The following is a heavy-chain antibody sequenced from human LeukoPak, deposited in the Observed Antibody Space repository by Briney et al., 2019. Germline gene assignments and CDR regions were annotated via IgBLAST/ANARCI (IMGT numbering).Heavy chain of an antibody. CDR2: ISTSGSTI. CDR3: ARDPTSSWETAFDI. Sequence: PGGSLRLSCVASGFIFSDYYMSWIRQAPGKGLEWVSYISTSGSTIYYADSVKGRFTMSRDNAKNSLYLQMNSLGAEDTAVYYCARDPTSSWETAFDIWGQGTMVTVSS. V-gene: IGHV3-11*01. D-gene: IGHD1-26*01. CDR1: GFIFSDYY. J-gene: IGHJ3*02.